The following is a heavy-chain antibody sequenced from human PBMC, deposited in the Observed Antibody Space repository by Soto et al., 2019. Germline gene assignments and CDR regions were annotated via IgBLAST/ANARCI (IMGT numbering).Heavy chain of an antibody. CDR1: VVSFSGYY. J-gene: IGHJ6*01. D-gene: IGHD4-4*01. CDR2: INHSGVT. V-gene: IGHV4-34*01. CDR3: ARGKIQSNPTYFYYGLEV. Sequence: SETLSLTCALYVVSFSGYYWSCIRHPPGKWLEWLGEINHSGVTNYDPSLESRLTLSVDTSKNQFSLKLTSVTAADRGVYFCARGKIQSNPTYFYYGLEVWGQGTTVTVSS.